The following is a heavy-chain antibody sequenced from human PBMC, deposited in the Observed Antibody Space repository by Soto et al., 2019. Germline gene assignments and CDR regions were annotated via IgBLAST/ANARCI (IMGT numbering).Heavy chain of an antibody. Sequence: PGGALRLSCAASGFTFSSYAMHWVRQAPGKGLEWVAVISYDGSNKYYADSVKGRFTISRDNSKNTLYLQMNSLRAEDTAVYYFARDSYGDYYYYGMDVWGQGTTVTVSS. CDR2: ISYDGSNK. J-gene: IGHJ6*02. V-gene: IGHV3-30-3*01. D-gene: IGHD4-17*01. CDR1: GFTFSSYA. CDR3: ARDSYGDYYYYGMDV.